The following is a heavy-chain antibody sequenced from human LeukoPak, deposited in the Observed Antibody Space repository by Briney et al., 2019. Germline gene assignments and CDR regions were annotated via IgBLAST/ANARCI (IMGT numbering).Heavy chain of an antibody. J-gene: IGHJ4*02. D-gene: IGHD1-7*01. Sequence: GSLRLSCAASGFTFSNYGMSWVRQAPGKGLEWVSAISGSGGTTYYADSVKGRFTISRDNSKNTLYLQMNSLRAEDTAVYYCAKGPLPRITGTAPFDYWGQGTLVTVSS. CDR2: ISGSGGTT. CDR1: GFTFSNYG. V-gene: IGHV3-23*01. CDR3: AKGPLPRITGTAPFDY.